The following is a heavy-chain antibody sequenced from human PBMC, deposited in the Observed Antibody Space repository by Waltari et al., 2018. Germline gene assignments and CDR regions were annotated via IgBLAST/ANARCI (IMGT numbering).Heavy chain of an antibody. V-gene: IGHV3-33*01. D-gene: IGHD1-1*01. CDR2: IWYDVSNK. CDR3: ARGVPPGTLFDY. CDR1: GFPFSSYG. Sequence: QVQLVESGGGVVQPGRSLRLSCAASGFPFSSYGMHWVRQAPGKGVWWWAVIWYDVSNKYYADSVKGRFTISSDNSKNTLYLQMNSLRAEDTAVYYCARGVPPGTLFDYWGQGTLVTVSS. J-gene: IGHJ4*02.